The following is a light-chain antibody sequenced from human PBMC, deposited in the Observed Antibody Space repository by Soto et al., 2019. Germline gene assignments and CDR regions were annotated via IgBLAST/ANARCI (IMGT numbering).Light chain of an antibody. J-gene: IGKJ1*01. CDR1: QSVSSSN. CDR3: QQYGSSPWT. V-gene: IGKV3-20*01. Sequence: EIVLTQSPGTLSVSPGEGATLSCRASQSVSSSNLAWYQQKPGQAPRLLIYGASSRATGIPDRFSGSGSGTDFTLTISRLEPEDFAVYYCQQYGSSPWTFGQGTKVDIK. CDR2: GAS.